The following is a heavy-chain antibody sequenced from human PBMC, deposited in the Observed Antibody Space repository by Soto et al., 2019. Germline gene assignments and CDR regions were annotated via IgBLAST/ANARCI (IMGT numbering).Heavy chain of an antibody. CDR3: ARDGRSAKSSGWYYFDD. Sequence: QVQLVQSGAEVKKPGASVKVSCKASGYTFTSYYMHWVRQAPGQALEWMGIINPSGGSTSYAQKCQGRVTMTRNTSTSTVYLELSSLRSEDTAVYYCARDGRSAKSSGWYYFDDRGQVTLVTVSS. V-gene: IGHV1-46*01. J-gene: IGHJ4*02. D-gene: IGHD6-19*01. CDR2: INPSGGST. CDR1: GYTFTSYY.